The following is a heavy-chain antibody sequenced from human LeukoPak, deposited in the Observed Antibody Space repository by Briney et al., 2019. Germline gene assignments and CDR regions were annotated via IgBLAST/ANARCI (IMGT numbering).Heavy chain of an antibody. CDR3: ARSSRSGPFGY. V-gene: IGHV4-39*01. CDR2: IYYSGST. D-gene: IGHD2-15*01. Sequence: PSEALSLTCTVSGGSISSSSYYWGWIRQPPGKGLEWIGSIYYSGSTYYNPSLKSRVTISVDTSKNQFSLKLSSVTAADTAVYYCARSSRSGPFGYWGQGTLVTVSS. J-gene: IGHJ4*02. CDR1: GGSISSSSYY.